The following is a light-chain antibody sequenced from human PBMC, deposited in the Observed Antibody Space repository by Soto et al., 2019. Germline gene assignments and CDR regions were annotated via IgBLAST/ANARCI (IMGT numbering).Light chain of an antibody. CDR2: EVF. J-gene: IGLJ2*01. CDR3: TSYASTTTHVV. Sequence: QSVLTQPASVSGSPGQSITISCTGTGSDVGNYNYVSWYQHHPGKAPNLLIYEVFNRPSGVSNRFSGSKSGNTASLTISGLRAEDEGDYYCTSYASTTTHVVFGGGTKLTVL. V-gene: IGLV2-14*01. CDR1: GSDVGNYNY.